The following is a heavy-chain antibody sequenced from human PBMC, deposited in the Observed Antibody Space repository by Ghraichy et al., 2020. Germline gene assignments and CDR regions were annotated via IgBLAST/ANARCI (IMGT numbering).Heavy chain of an antibody. Sequence: SETLSLTCAVYGGSFSGYYWSWIRQPPGKGLEWIGEINHSGSTNYNPSLKSRVTISVDTSKNQFSLKLSSVTAADTAVYYCARGRRNGWIQLPSQAFDIWGQGTMVTVSS. CDR1: GGSFSGYY. CDR2: INHSGST. J-gene: IGHJ3*02. V-gene: IGHV4-34*01. D-gene: IGHD5-18*01. CDR3: ARGRRNGWIQLPSQAFDI.